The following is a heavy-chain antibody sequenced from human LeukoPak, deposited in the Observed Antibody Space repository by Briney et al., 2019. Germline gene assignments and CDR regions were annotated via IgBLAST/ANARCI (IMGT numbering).Heavy chain of an antibody. CDR2: TNLHGTTV. J-gene: IGHJ4*02. CDR3: ASGYTYVRLGDH. Sequence: GRSLRLSCAVSGLSFSNYWMHWGRQAPGKGLVWVARTNLHGTTVDYADSVKGRFTISRDNAKNTLFLQMNSLRAEDTAVYYCASGYTYVRLGDHWGQGTLVTVSS. CDR1: GLSFSNYW. D-gene: IGHD5-18*01. V-gene: IGHV3-74*01.